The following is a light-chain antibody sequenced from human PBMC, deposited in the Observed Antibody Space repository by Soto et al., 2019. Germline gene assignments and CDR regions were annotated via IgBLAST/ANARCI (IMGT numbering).Light chain of an antibody. CDR3: QQYHSAPRT. CDR1: QGISNS. CDR2: GAS. Sequence: DIQMTQSPSSLSASVGDRVTITCRAGQGISNSLAWYQQKPGKVPKLLIYGASSLQSGVPSRFSGSGSGTDFTLTISILQPEDVATYFCQQYHSAPRTFGQGTKVEIK. J-gene: IGKJ1*01. V-gene: IGKV1-27*01.